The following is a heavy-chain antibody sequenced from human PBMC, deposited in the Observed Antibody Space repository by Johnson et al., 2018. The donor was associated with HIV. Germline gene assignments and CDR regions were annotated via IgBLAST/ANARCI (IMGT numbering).Heavy chain of an antibody. V-gene: IGHV3-30*04. CDR1: GFTFSSYA. Sequence: QVQLVESGGGLVKPGGSLRLSCAASGFTFSSYAMHWVRQAPGKGLEWVAVISYDGSNKNYADSVKGRFTISRDNSKNTLYLQMNSLRAEDTAMYYCATSGLTLGSSSSHAFDIWGQGTMVTVSS. D-gene: IGHD6-6*01. CDR2: ISYDGSNK. CDR3: ATSGLTLGSSSSHAFDI. J-gene: IGHJ3*02.